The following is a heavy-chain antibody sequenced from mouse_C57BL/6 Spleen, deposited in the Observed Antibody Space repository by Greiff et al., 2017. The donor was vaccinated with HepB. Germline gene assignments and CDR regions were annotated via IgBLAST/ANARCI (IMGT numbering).Heavy chain of an antibody. CDR2: INPGSGGT. V-gene: IGHV1-54*01. Sequence: VQLVESGAELVRPGPSVKVSCKASGYAFTNYLIEWVKQRPGQGLEWIGVINPGSGGTNYNEKFKGKATLTADKSSSTAYMQLSSLTSEDSAVYFCARYYGSSYWYFDVWGTGTTVTVSS. D-gene: IGHD1-1*01. J-gene: IGHJ1*03. CDR1: GYAFTNYL. CDR3: ARYYGSSYWYFDV.